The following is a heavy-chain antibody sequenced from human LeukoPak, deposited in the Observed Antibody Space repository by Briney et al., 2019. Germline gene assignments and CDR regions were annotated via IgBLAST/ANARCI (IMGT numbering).Heavy chain of an antibody. Sequence: PSETLSLTCAVSGGSISSNNWWGWVRQPPGKGLEWVGEIYHSGSPNYNPSLKSRVTISVDKSRNHFSLNLSSVTAADTAVYYCARVNINNWHSCDYWGQGTLVTVSS. CDR2: IYHSGSP. J-gene: IGHJ4*02. CDR3: ARVNINNWHSCDY. D-gene: IGHD1-1*01. V-gene: IGHV4-4*02. CDR1: GGSISSNNW.